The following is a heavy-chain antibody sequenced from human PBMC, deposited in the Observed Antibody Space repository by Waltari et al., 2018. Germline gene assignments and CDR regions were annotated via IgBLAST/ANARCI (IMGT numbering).Heavy chain of an antibody. J-gene: IGHJ5*02. CDR2: INHSGST. V-gene: IGHV4-34*01. D-gene: IGHD3-10*01. Sequence: QVQLQQWGAGLLKPSATLSLTCAVYGGSFSGYYWSWIRQPPGKGLEWIGEINHSGSTNYNPSLKSRVTISVDTSKNQFSLKLSSVTAADTAVYYCAADGSGSTNNWFDPWGQGTLVTVSS. CDR1: GGSFSGYY. CDR3: AADGSGSTNNWFDP.